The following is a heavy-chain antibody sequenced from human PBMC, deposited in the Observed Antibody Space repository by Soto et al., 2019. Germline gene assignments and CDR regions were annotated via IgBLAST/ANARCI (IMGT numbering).Heavy chain of an antibody. CDR2: ISSSGTFK. Sequence: GGSLRLSCEASGFIFTTNSMNWVRQVPGKGLQWLSSISSSGTFKSYGDSVKGRFTISRDNAKNSLFLQMNNLSGEDTGLYYCARDPPHGGTSSWDADSWGQGTLVTV. D-gene: IGHD2-15*01. CDR1: GFIFTTNS. J-gene: IGHJ4*02. CDR3: ARDPPHGGTSSWDADS. V-gene: IGHV3-21*01.